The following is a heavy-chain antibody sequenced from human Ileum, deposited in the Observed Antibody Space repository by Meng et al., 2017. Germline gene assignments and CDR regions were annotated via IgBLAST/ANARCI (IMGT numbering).Heavy chain of an antibody. CDR1: GGSFSGYY. CDR3: ARGGGRYGPDFDY. D-gene: IGHD3-16*01. V-gene: IGHV4-34*01. CDR2: INHSGST. J-gene: IGHJ4*02. Sequence: VQPRTWGAGRLKPSGTPSLPWAVYGGSFSGYYWSWIRQPPGKGLEWIGEINHSGSTNYNPSLKSRVTISVDTSKNQFSLKLSSVTAADTAVYYCARGGGRYGPDFDYWGQGTLVTVSS.